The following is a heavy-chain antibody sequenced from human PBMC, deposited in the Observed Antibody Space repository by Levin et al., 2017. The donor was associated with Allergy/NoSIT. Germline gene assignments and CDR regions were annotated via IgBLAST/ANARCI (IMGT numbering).Heavy chain of an antibody. CDR1: GFTFSSYW. D-gene: IGHD4-17*01. Sequence: PGGSLRLSCAASGFTFSSYWMSWVRQAPGKGLEWVANIKQDGSEKYYVDSVKGRFTISRDNAKNSLYLQMNSLRAEDTAVYYCASIFDDYGDAMDLWGRGTLVTVSS. CDR3: ASIFDDYGDAMDL. V-gene: IGHV3-7*02. J-gene: IGHJ2*01. CDR2: IKQDGSEK.